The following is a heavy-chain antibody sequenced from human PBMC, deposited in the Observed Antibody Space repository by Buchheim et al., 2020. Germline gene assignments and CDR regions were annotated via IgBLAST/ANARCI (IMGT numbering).Heavy chain of an antibody. D-gene: IGHD7-27*01. CDR1: GFTFRSYA. CDR3: AKPGLNWGDYYYYGMDV. V-gene: IGHV3-23*01. CDR2: ISGSGGST. Sequence: EVQLLESGGGLVQPGGSLRLSCAASGFTFRSYAMSWVRQAPGKGLEWVSAISGSGGSTYYADSVKGRFTISRDNSKNTLFLQMNSLRAEDTAVYYCAKPGLNWGDYYYYGMDVWGQGTT. J-gene: IGHJ6*02.